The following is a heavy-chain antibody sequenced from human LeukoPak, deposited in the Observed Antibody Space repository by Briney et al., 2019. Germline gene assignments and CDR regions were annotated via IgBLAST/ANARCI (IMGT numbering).Heavy chain of an antibody. D-gene: IGHD1-14*01. V-gene: IGHV1-18*01. Sequence: ASVKVSCKASGYTFTSYGISWVRQAPGQGLEWMGWISAYNGNTNYAQKLQGRVTMTTDRSTSTAYMELRSLRSDDTAVFYCARSVSPVPVGITGTTNTFDIWGQGTMVTVSS. CDR1: GYTFTSYG. J-gene: IGHJ3*02. CDR3: ARSVSPVPVGITGTTNTFDI. CDR2: ISAYNGNT.